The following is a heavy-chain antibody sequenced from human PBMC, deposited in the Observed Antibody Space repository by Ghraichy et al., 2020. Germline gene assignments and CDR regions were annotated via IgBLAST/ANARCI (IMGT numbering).Heavy chain of an antibody. J-gene: IGHJ3*02. D-gene: IGHD1-26*01. V-gene: IGHV3-21*01. CDR3: ARDTDPYSGSTGDTFDI. Sequence: GESLNISCAASEFTFSKYTMNWVRQAPGKGLEWVSSISSTSSYIYYADSVKGRFTISRDNARYSLYLQMNSLRAEDTALYYCARDTDPYSGSTGDTFDIWGQGTMVTVSS. CDR2: ISSTSSYI. CDR1: EFTFSKYT.